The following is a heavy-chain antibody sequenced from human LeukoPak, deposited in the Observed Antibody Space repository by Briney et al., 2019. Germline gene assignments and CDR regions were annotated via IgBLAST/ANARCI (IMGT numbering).Heavy chain of an antibody. V-gene: IGHV4-61*02. D-gene: IGHD1/OR15-1a*01. CDR3: AREPTGTGRYNWYEL. Sequence: PSQTLSLTCSVSGGSFSSVTLYWSWIRQPAGKGLEWIGRGNARGSTDSNPSLRSRVTVSVDTSKNQVSLRLSPVTAADTAVYYCAREPTGTGRYNWYELWGQGTLVTVSS. CDR1: GGSFSSVTLY. J-gene: IGHJ5*02. CDR2: GNARGST.